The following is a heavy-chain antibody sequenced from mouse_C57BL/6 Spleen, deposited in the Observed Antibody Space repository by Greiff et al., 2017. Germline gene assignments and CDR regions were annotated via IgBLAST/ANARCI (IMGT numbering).Heavy chain of an antibody. V-gene: IGHV3-8*01. CDR3: ARSPHYYDYGYWYFDV. Sequence: EVKLMESGPGLAKPSQTLSLTCSVTGYSITSDYWNWIRKFPGNKLEYMGYISYSGSTYYNPSLKSRISITRDTSKNQYYLQLNSVTTEDTATYYCARSPHYYDYGYWYFDVWGTGTTVTVSS. CDR1: GYSITSDY. D-gene: IGHD2-4*01. CDR2: ISYSGST. J-gene: IGHJ1*03.